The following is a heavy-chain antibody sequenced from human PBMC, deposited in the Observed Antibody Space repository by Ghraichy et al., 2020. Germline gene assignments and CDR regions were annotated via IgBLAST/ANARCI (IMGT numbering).Heavy chain of an antibody. CDR1: GFTFSSYW. V-gene: IGHV3-7*03. CDR2: IKQDGSEK. CDR3: ARDRQWLPEYYYYYYGMDD. Sequence: GGSLRLSCAASGFTFSSYWMSWVRQAPGKGLEWVANIKQDGSEKYYVDSVKGRFTISRDNAKNSLYLQMNSLRAEDTAVYYCARDRQWLPEYYYYYYGMDDWGQGTTVTVSS. J-gene: IGHJ6*02. D-gene: IGHD6-19*01.